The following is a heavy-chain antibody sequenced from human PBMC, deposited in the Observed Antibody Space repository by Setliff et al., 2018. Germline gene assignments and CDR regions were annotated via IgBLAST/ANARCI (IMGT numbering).Heavy chain of an antibody. CDR2: SNHSGNT. J-gene: IGHJ4*02. CDR3: ARQPTGTYQWTFDS. D-gene: IGHD1-26*01. Sequence: PSETLSLTCSVYGESFSNNYWSWIRQPPGKGLEWIGESNHSGNTTNHPSLKSRLTMSVDTSKSQFSLKLNSVTATDTAVYYCARQPTGTYQWTFDSWGQGTLVTVSS. CDR1: GESFSNNY. V-gene: IGHV4-34*01.